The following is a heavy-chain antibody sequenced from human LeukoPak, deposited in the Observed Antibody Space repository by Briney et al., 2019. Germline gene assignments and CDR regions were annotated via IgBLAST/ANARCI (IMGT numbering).Heavy chain of an antibody. J-gene: IGHJ2*01. CDR2: ISSDGSST. CDR3: AREDWYFDL. Sequence: GGSLRLPCAASRFTFSSYSMNWVRQAPGKGLVWVSRISSDGSSTSFADSVKGRFTISRDNAKNTLYLQMNSLGVDDTAVYYCAREDWYFDLWGRGTLVTVSS. V-gene: IGHV3-74*01. CDR1: RFTFSSYS.